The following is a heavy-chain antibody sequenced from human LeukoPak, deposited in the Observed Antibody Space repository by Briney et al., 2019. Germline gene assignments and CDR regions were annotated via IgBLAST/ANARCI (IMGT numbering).Heavy chain of an antibody. CDR1: GGSITGYY. D-gene: IGHD6-19*01. V-gene: IGHV4-39*07. Sequence: PSETLSLTCTVSGGSITGYYWGWIRQPPGKGLEWIGSIYYSGSTYYNPSLKSRVTISVDTSKNQFSLKLSSVTAADTAVYYCASLSGWYVPSFDYWGQGTLVTVSS. CDR2: IYYSGST. J-gene: IGHJ4*02. CDR3: ASLSGWYVPSFDY.